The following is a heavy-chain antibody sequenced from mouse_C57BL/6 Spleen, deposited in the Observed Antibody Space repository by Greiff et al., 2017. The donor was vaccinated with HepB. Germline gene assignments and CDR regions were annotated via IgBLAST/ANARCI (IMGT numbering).Heavy chain of an antibody. D-gene: IGHD2-4*01. CDR2: INPGSGGT. CDR1: GYSFTNYL. Sequence: QVQLKESGAELVRPGTSVKVSCKASGYSFTNYLIEWVKQRPGQGLEWIGVINPGSGGTNYNEKFKGKATLTADKSSSTAYMQLSSLTSEDSAVYFCASYDYDEGFAYWGQGTLVTVSA. J-gene: IGHJ3*01. V-gene: IGHV1-54*01. CDR3: ASYDYDEGFAY.